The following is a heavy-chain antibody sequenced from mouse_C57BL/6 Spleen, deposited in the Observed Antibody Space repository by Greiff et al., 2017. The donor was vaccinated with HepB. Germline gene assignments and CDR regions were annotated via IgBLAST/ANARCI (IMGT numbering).Heavy chain of an antibody. V-gene: IGHV5-6*01. CDR1: GFTFSSYG. CDR2: ISSGGSYT. J-gene: IGHJ3*01. CDR3: ARHAVKGTWFAY. D-gene: IGHD1-3*01. Sequence: EVKLMESGGDLVKPGGSLKLSCAASGFTFSSYGMSWVRQTPDKRLEWVATISSGGSYTYYPDSVKGRFTISRDNAKNTLYLQMSSLKSEDTAMYYCARHAVKGTWFAYWGQGTLVTVSA.